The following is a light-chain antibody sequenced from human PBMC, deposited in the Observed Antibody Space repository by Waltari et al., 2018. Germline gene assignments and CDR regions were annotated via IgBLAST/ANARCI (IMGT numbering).Light chain of an antibody. V-gene: IGLV2-11*01. CDR3: CSYAGSYTSL. J-gene: IGLJ2*01. Sequence: QSALTQPRSVSGSPGQSVTISCTGTSSDVGGYNYVSWYQQHPGKAPKLMIYDVSKRPSGVPDRFSGSKSGNTASLTISGLQAEDEVDYYCCSYAGSYTSLFGGGTKLTVL. CDR1: SSDVGGYNY. CDR2: DVS.